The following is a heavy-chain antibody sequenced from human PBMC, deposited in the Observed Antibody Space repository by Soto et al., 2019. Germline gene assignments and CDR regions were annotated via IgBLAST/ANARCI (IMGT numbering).Heavy chain of an antibody. V-gene: IGHV1-69*13. CDR3: AKTGPYQLLPFDY. CDR1: GGTFSTYA. J-gene: IGHJ4*02. D-gene: IGHD2-2*01. Sequence: VKVSCKASGGTFSTYAISWVRQAPGQGLEWVGGIIPIFGTANYAQKFQGRVTITADESTSTAYMELSSLRAEDTAVYYCAKTGPYQLLPFDYWGQGTLVTVSS. CDR2: IIPIFGTA.